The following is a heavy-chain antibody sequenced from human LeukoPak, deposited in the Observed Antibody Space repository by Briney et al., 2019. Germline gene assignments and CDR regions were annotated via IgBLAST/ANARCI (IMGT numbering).Heavy chain of an antibody. J-gene: IGHJ4*02. Sequence: GAAVKVSCKASGYTFTSYGISWVRPAPGQGLEWVGWISAYNGNTNYAQKLQGRVTMTTDTSTSTAYMELRSLRSDDTAVYYCARGNIVATIKRGKSFDYWGQGTLVTVSS. CDR2: ISAYNGNT. V-gene: IGHV1-18*01. D-gene: IGHD5-12*01. CDR3: ARGNIVATIKRGKSFDY. CDR1: GYTFTSYG.